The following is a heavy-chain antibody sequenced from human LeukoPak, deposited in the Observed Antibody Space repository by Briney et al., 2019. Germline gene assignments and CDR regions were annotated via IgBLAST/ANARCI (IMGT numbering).Heavy chain of an antibody. D-gene: IGHD3-3*01. CDR1: GYTFTGYY. CDR2: INPNSGGT. V-gene: IGHV1-2*02. J-gene: IGHJ3*02. CDR3: ARGAVLRFLEYAFDI. Sequence: ASVKVSCKASGYTFTGYYMHWVRQAPGQGLEWMGWINPNSGGTNYAQKFQGRVTMTRDTSISTAYMELSRLRSDDTAVYYCARGAVLRFLEYAFDIWGQGTMVTVSS.